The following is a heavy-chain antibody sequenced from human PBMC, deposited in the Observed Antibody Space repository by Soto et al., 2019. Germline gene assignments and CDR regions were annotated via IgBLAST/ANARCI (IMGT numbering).Heavy chain of an antibody. Sequence: GGALRLSCAASGFTFSSYWMSWVRQAPGNGLEGVANIKQDGSEKYYVDSVKGRFTISRDNAKNSLYLQMNSLRAEDTAVYCCASSSHSITIFGVVHTRYYYYYMDVWGKGT. D-gene: IGHD3-3*01. V-gene: IGHV3-7*01. CDR1: GFTFSSYW. J-gene: IGHJ6*03. CDR2: IKQDGSEK. CDR3: ASSSHSITIFGVVHTRYYYYYMDV.